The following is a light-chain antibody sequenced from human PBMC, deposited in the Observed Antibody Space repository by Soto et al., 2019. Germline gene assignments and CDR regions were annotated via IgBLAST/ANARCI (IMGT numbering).Light chain of an antibody. J-gene: IGLJ1*01. CDR3: SSYAGPITFYV. CDR2: EVV. Sequence: QSVLTQPPSASGSPGQSVTISCTGTKNDIGVYDFVSWYQHHPGKAPRLIIYEVVQRPSGVPDRFSGSKSGNTASLTISGLQAEDEADYYCSSYAGPITFYVFGTGTKVTVL. CDR1: KNDIGVYDF. V-gene: IGLV2-8*01.